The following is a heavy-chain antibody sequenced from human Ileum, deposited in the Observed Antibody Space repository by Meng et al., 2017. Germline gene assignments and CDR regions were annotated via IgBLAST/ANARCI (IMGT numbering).Heavy chain of an antibody. CDR3: ARRIRGGSYLG. J-gene: IGHJ4*02. V-gene: IGHV4-34*01. Sequence: QLQLMQWGAGMLKPSETLSLTCNVYGDSFTDYYWNWIRQPPGKGLEWIGEIHYSGSTNYNPSLESRVTISEDTSQKQFSLRLSSVTAAYTAVYYCARRIRGGSYLGWGQGTLVTVSS. CDR2: IHYSGST. CDR1: GDSFTDYY. D-gene: IGHD1-26*01.